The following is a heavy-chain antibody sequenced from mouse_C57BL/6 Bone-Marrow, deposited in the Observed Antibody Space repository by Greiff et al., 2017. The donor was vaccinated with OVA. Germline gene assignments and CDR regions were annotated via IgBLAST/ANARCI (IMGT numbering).Heavy chain of an antibody. CDR3: TTSGDYYAMDY. D-gene: IGHD1-1*02. J-gene: IGHJ4*01. CDR1: GFNIKDDY. V-gene: IGHV14-4*01. Sequence: EVQGVESGAELVRPGASVKLSCTASGFNIKDDYMHWVKQRPEQGLEWIGWIDPENGDTEYASKFQGKATITADTSSNTAYLQLSSLTSEDTAVYYCTTSGDYYAMDYWGQGTSVTVSS. CDR2: IDPENGDT.